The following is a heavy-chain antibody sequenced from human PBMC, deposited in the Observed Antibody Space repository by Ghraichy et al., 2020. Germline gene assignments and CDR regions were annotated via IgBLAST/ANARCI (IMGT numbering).Heavy chain of an antibody. CDR2: ISWNSGSI. J-gene: IGHJ5*02. V-gene: IGHV3-9*01. CDR3: AKDMNRDFWSGYYLGWFDP. CDR1: GFTFDDYA. D-gene: IGHD3-3*01. Sequence: GGSLRLSCAASGFTFDDYAMHWVRQAPGKGLEWVSGISWNSGSIGYADSVKGRFTISRDNAKNSLYLQMNSLRAEDTALYYCAKDMNRDFWSGYYLGWFDPWGQGTLVTVSS.